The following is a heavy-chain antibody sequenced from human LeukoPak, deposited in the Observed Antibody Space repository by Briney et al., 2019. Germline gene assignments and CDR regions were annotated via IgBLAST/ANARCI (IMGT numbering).Heavy chain of an antibody. Sequence: ASVKVSCKASGYTFTSYAMNWVRQAPGQGLEWMGWINPNSGGTNYAQKFQGRVTMTRDTSISTAYMELSRLRSDDTAVYYCARDFYPDPITMVRGVMSDYWGQGTLVTVSS. D-gene: IGHD3-10*01. V-gene: IGHV1-2*02. CDR1: GYTFTSYA. CDR2: INPNSGGT. J-gene: IGHJ4*02. CDR3: ARDFYPDPITMVRGVMSDY.